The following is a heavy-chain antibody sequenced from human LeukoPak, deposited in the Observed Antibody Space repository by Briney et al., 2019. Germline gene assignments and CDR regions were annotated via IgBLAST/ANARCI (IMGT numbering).Heavy chain of an antibody. Sequence: SETLSLTCAVYGGSFSGYYWSWIRQPPGKGLEWIGEINHSGSTNYNPSLKSRVTISVDTSKNQFSLKLSSVTAADTAVYYCAREAPSGSYYFDYWGQGTLVTVSS. CDR2: INHSGST. CDR1: GGSFSGYY. D-gene: IGHD1-26*01. CDR3: AREAPSGSYYFDY. J-gene: IGHJ4*02. V-gene: IGHV4-34*01.